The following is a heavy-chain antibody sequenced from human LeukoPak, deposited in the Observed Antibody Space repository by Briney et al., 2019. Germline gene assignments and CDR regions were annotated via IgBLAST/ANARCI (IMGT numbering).Heavy chain of an antibody. CDR1: AFTFSSYV. J-gene: IGHJ4*02. CDR3: ARDPDGKRDFYGDRY. V-gene: IGHV3-7*05. CDR2: VNQDGRQK. D-gene: IGHD2/OR15-2a*01. Sequence: GGSPRLSCSASAFTFSSYVMSWVRQAPGKGLEWVANVNQDGRQKNYVDSVRGRFTISRDNVKNSLYLQMNSLRAEDTAVYYCARDPDGKRDFYGDRYWGPGTLVTVSS.